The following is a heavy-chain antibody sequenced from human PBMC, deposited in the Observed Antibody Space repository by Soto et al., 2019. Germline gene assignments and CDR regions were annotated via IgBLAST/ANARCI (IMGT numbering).Heavy chain of an antibody. J-gene: IGHJ5*02. CDR3: ASTGNPKRDYALA. D-gene: IGHD4-17*01. CDR1: GFTFSSYW. Sequence: QPGGSLRLSCAASGFTFSSYWMSWVRQAPGKGLEWVANIKQDGSEKYYVDSVKDRFTISRDNAKNSLYLQMNSLRAEDTAVYYGASTGNPKRDYALAWGKGNLVTV. CDR2: IKQDGSEK. V-gene: IGHV3-7*01.